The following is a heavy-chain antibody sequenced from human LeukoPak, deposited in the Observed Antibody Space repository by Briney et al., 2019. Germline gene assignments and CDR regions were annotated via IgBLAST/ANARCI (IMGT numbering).Heavy chain of an antibody. CDR3: AREGSRNAVWNYADC. CDR2: IWYDGSNK. J-gene: IGHJ4*02. Sequence: GGSLRLSCAASGFTFSSYGMHWVRQAPGKGLEWVAVIWYDGSNKYYADSVKGRFTISRDNSKNTLYLQMNSLRAEDTAVYYCAREGSRNAVWNYADCWGQGTLVTVSS. D-gene: IGHD1-7*01. CDR1: GFTFSSYG. V-gene: IGHV3-33*01.